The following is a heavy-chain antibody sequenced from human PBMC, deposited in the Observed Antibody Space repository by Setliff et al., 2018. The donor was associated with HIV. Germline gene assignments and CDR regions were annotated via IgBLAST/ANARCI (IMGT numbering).Heavy chain of an antibody. CDR1: GYMILGYK. V-gene: IGHV1-2*06. J-gene: IGHJ3*01. Sequence: ASVKVSCKAIGYMILGYKMSWVRQAPGQGLEWIGRISPDNGAAEYAPKFQGRVRRTLDTSISTAYLEIPRLTSDDAAVYYCARPRVFDSFDVWGQGTLVTVSS. CDR3: ARPRVFDSFDV. CDR2: ISPDNGAA.